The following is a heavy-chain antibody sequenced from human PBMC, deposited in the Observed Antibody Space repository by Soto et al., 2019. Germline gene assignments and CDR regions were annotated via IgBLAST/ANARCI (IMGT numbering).Heavy chain of an antibody. CDR1: GFSLKTSGVG. CDR3: AYWAATSGESY. Sequence: QISLKESGPTLVKPTQTLTLTCNFSGFSLKTSGVGVGWIRQPPGKALEWLALIYWDDDKRYSPSLKNRLTITKDTSKNQVVLTLTNLDPADTATYCCAYWAATSGESYLGAGPLFTVSS. J-gene: IGHJ4*02. CDR2: IYWDDDK. D-gene: IGHD1-26*01. V-gene: IGHV2-5*02.